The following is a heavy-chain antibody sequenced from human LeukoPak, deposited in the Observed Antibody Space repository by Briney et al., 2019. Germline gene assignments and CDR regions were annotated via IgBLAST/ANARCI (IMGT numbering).Heavy chain of an antibody. CDR1: GFTFSSYA. D-gene: IGHD5-12*01. CDR3: VRGSGGFDPQNFDY. CDR2: ISSSSTTI. Sequence: GGSLRLSCAASGFTFSSYAMSWVRQAPGRGLEWISYISSSSTTIYSADSVKDRFTMSRDNAKRSLFLQMSSLRAEDTAVYYCVRGSGGFDPQNFDYWGQGTLVTVSS. V-gene: IGHV3-48*04. J-gene: IGHJ4*02.